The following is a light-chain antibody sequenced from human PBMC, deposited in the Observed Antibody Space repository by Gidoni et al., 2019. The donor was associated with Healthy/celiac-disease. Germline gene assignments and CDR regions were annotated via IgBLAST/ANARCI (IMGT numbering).Light chain of an antibody. CDR2: EDN. CDR1: SGSIASNY. CDR3: QSYDSSNHWV. J-gene: IGLJ3*02. Sequence: NFMLTQPHSVSEFPGQTVTISCTRSSGSIASNYVQWYQQRPGSAPTTVIYEDNQRPSGVPDRFSGSIDSSSNSASLTISGLKTEDEADYYCQSYDSSNHWVFGGGTKLTVL. V-gene: IGLV6-57*04.